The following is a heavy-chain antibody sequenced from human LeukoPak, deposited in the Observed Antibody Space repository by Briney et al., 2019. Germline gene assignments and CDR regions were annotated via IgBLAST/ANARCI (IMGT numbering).Heavy chain of an antibody. V-gene: IGHV3-9*01. CDR3: AKDINAGYYDFYHGMDV. J-gene: IGHJ6*02. CDR2: ISWNSGSI. Sequence: GGSLRLSCAASGFTFDDYAMHWFRQAPGKGLEWLSGISWNSGSIGYADSVKGRFTIPRDNAKTSLYLKMNSLRAKDTDLYYCAKDINAGYYDFYHGMDVWGQGTTVTVSS. CDR1: GFTFDDYA. D-gene: IGHD3-3*01.